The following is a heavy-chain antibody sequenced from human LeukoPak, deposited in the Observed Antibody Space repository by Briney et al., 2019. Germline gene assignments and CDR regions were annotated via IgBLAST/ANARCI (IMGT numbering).Heavy chain of an antibody. CDR3: ARYGLLGLSEINGFDI. V-gene: IGHV4-39*07. D-gene: IGHD2-2*01. CDR1: GGSISHTNYY. CDR2: LYFSGST. Sequence: PSETLSLTCTVSGGSISHTNYYWGWIRQPPGKGLEWIGSLYFSGSTYYSSSLKSRVPISLGNSRNQFSLKVASVSAADTAVYYCARYGLLGLSEINGFDIWGQGTKVTVSS. J-gene: IGHJ3*02.